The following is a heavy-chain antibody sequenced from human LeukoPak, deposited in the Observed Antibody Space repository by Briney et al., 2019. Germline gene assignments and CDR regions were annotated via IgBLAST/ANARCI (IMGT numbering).Heavy chain of an antibody. J-gene: IGHJ4*02. D-gene: IGHD2-15*01. CDR3: ASVADIYCSGCSCYPGPLYY. V-gene: IGHV4-34*01. CDR1: GGSFSGYY. CDR2: INHSGST. Sequence: SETLSLTCAVCGGSFSGYYWSWIRQPPGKGLEWIGEINHSGSTNYNPSLKSRVTISVDTSKHQFSLKLSSVTAADTAVYYCASVADIYCSGCSCYPGPLYYWGQGTLVTVSS.